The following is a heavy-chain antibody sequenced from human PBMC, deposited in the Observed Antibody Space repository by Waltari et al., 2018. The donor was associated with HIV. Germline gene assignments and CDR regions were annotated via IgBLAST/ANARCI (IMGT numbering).Heavy chain of an antibody. J-gene: IGHJ4*02. CDR2: IYYSGST. D-gene: IGHD3-10*01. V-gene: IGHV4-39*01. CDR3: ARFHYYGSGSYYYYFDY. CDR1: GGSISSSSYY. Sequence: QLQLQESGPGLVKPSETLSLTCTVSGGSISSSSYYWGWIRQPPGKGLEWIGNIYYSGSTSYNPSLKSRVTISVDTSKNQFSLKLSSVTAADTAVYYCARFHYYGSGSYYYYFDYWGQGTLVTVSS.